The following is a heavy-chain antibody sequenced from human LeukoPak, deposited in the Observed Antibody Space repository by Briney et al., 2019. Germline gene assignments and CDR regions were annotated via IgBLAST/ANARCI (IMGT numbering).Heavy chain of an antibody. J-gene: IGHJ4*02. CDR3: ARRSSSWFPFDY. CDR2: IYHSGST. Sequence: KPSETPSLTRAVSGYSLSSGYYWGWVRQPPRKGPEGIGSIYHSGSTYYNPSLKSRVTISVDTSKNQFSLKLSSVTAADTAVYYCARRSSSWFPFDYWGQGTLVTVSS. D-gene: IGHD6-13*01. V-gene: IGHV4-38-2*01. CDR1: GYSLSSGYY.